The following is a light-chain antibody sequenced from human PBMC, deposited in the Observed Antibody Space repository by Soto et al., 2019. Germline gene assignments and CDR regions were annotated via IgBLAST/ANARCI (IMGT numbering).Light chain of an antibody. V-gene: IGLV2-14*03. Sequence: QSALPQPGSVSGSPGQSITIFCTGTSSDVGGYNYVSWYQQHPGSAPKLMIYDVSSRPSGVSNRFSGSKSGNTASLTISGLQAEDEADYYCSSYTSSFKLAVFGSGTKVTVL. CDR2: DVS. J-gene: IGLJ1*01. CDR1: SSDVGGYNY. CDR3: SSYTSSFKLAV.